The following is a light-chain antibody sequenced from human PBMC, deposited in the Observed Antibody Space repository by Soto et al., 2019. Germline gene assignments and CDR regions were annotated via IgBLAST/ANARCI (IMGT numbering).Light chain of an antibody. CDR2: DAS. CDR3: QQRSDWPPLT. Sequence: EIVMTQSPATLSLSPGERATLSCRASQNIGINLAWYLQKPGQAPGLLIYDASNRATGIPARFSGSGSGTDFTLTISSLEPEDFVVYYCQQRSDWPPLTFGGGTKVEI. J-gene: IGKJ4*01. V-gene: IGKV3-11*01. CDR1: QNIGIN.